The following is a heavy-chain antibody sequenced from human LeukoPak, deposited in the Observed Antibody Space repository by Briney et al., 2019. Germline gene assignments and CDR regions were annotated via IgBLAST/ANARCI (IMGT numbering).Heavy chain of an antibody. CDR1: GFTFSSYA. V-gene: IGHV3-23*01. CDR3: AKDSFYYYDSSGSVPNDY. Sequence: GGSLRLSCAASGFTFSSYAMSWVRQAPGKGLEWVSAISGSGGSTYYSDSVKGRFTISRDNSKNTLYLQMNSLRAEDTAVYYCAKDSFYYYDSSGSVPNDYWGQGTLVTVSS. J-gene: IGHJ4*02. CDR2: ISGSGGST. D-gene: IGHD3-22*01.